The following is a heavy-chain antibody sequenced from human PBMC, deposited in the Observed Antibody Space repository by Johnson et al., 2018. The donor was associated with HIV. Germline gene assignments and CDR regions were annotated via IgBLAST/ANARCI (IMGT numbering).Heavy chain of an antibody. Sequence: VQLVESGGGLVQPGGSLRLSCAASGFTFSSYWMHWVRQAPGKGLVWVSRISSDGTSTCYADSVKGRFTISRDNSKNTLYLQMNSLRAEDTAVYYCAKDTEGSGYAFDIWGQGTMVTVSS. CDR3: AKDTEGSGYAFDI. D-gene: IGHD3-22*01. J-gene: IGHJ3*02. CDR1: GFTFSSYW. V-gene: IGHV3-74*01. CDR2: ISSDGTST.